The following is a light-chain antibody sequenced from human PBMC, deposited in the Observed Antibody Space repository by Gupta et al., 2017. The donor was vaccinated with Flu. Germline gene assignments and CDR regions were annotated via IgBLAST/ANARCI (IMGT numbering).Light chain of an antibody. J-gene: IGKJ5*01. V-gene: IGKV2-28*01. CDR3: MQDLQAPHT. CDR2: LGS. CDR1: GSLLHSNGNNY. Sequence: DFVLTQSPLSLPVTPGEPAPISCRSSGSLLHSNGNNYLDWYLLKPGQSPQLLIYLGSNRASGVPNRFSDSGSGTDFSLLISTVEAEDVGIYYCMQDLQAPHTFGQGTQVEIK.